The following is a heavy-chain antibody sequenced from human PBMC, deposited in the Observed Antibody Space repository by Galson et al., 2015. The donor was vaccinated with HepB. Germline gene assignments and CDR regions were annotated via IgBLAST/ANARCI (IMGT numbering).Heavy chain of an antibody. J-gene: IGHJ4*02. CDR3: ARMSSGYYGALDY. Sequence: SLRLSCAASGFTFNHYALHWVRQAPGKGLEWVAVISYDGSNKYYADSVKGRFTISRDNSKNTLYLQMNSLRVEDTAVYYCARMSSGYYGALDYWGQGTPVTVSS. V-gene: IGHV3-30-3*01. D-gene: IGHD6-19*01. CDR1: GFTFNHYA. CDR2: ISYDGSNK.